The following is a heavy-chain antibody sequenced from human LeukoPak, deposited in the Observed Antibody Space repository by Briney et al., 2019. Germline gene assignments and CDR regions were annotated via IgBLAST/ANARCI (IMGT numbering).Heavy chain of an antibody. D-gene: IGHD4-23*01. Sequence: PGGSLRLSCAASGFTVSSNYMSWVRQAPGKGLEWVSVIYSGGSTYYADSVKGRFTISRDNSKNTLYLQMNSLRAEDTAVYYCARGRMLSYGGNSDYFDYWGQGTLVTVSS. CDR2: IYSGGST. CDR1: GFTVSSNY. V-gene: IGHV3-53*01. CDR3: ARGRMLSYGGNSDYFDY. J-gene: IGHJ4*02.